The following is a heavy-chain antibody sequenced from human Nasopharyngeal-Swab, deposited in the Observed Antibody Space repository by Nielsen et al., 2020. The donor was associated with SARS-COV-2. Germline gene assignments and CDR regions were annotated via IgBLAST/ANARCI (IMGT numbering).Heavy chain of an antibody. CDR2: IYYSGST. Sequence: GSLRLSCTVSGGSISSYYWSWIRQRPGKGLEWIGYIYYSGSTNYNPSLKSRVTISVDTSKNQFSLKLSSVTAADTAVYYCARSLRGGSGWYEAYYYYGMDVWGQGTTVTVSS. CDR1: GGSISSYY. V-gene: IGHV4-59*13. D-gene: IGHD6-19*01. J-gene: IGHJ6*02. CDR3: ARSLRGGSGWYEAYYYYGMDV.